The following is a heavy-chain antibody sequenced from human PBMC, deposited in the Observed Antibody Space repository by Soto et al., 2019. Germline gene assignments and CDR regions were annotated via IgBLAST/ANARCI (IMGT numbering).Heavy chain of an antibody. Sequence: GGSLRLSCAASGFTFSSYSMIWVRQAPGKGLEWVSYISSSSSTIYYADSVKGRFTISRDNAKNSLYLQMNSLRDEDTAVYYCATESVYWYDSSGYSEPSWGQGTLVTVSS. CDR3: ATESVYWYDSSGYSEPS. D-gene: IGHD3-22*01. CDR2: ISSSSSTI. CDR1: GFTFSSYS. V-gene: IGHV3-48*02. J-gene: IGHJ4*02.